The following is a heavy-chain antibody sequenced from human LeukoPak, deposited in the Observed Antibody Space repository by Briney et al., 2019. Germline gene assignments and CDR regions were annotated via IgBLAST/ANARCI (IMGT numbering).Heavy chain of an antibody. Sequence: GGSLRLSCAASGFTVSSNYMSWIRQAPGKGLEWVSYIRSSSNNTNYADSVKGRFTISRDNAKNSLYLQMNSLRAEDTAVYYCARAAPFYSNCAYYYGLDVWGQGTTVTVSS. V-gene: IGHV3-11*06. D-gene: IGHD4-11*01. CDR3: ARAAPFYSNCAYYYGLDV. CDR1: GFTVSSNY. CDR2: IRSSSNNT. J-gene: IGHJ6*02.